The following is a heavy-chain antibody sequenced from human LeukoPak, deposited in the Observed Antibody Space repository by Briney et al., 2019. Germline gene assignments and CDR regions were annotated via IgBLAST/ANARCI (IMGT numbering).Heavy chain of an antibody. CDR1: GGSFSGYY. Sequence: SETLSLTCAVYGGSFSGYYWSWIRQPPGKRLEWIGEINHSGSTNYNPSLKSRVTISVDTSKNQFSLKLSSVTAADTAVYYCARGSYGSGSYYNVPDAFDIWGQGTMVTVSS. CDR2: INHSGST. V-gene: IGHV4-34*01. CDR3: ARGSYGSGSYYNVPDAFDI. D-gene: IGHD3-10*01. J-gene: IGHJ3*02.